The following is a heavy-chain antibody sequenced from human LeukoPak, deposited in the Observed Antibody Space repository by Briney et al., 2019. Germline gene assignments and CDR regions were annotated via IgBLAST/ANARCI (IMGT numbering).Heavy chain of an antibody. J-gene: IGHJ6*03. CDR2: INHSGST. CDR1: GGSFSGYY. V-gene: IGHV4-34*01. CDR3: ARQVLYSSSWYPLYYYYYMDV. Sequence: SETLSLTCAVYGGSFSGYYWSWIRQPPGKGLEWIGEINHSGSTNYNPSLKSRVTISVDTSKNQFSLKLSSVTAADTAVYYCARQVLYSSSWYPLYYYYYMDVWGKGTTVTISS. D-gene: IGHD6-13*01.